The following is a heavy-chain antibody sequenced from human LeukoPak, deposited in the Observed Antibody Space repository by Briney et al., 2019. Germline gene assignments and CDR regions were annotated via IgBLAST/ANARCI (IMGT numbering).Heavy chain of an antibody. D-gene: IGHD5-12*01. CDR3: ARGVGFGYDPFDY. V-gene: IGHV3-7*01. CDR2: IKHDGSEK. J-gene: IGHJ4*02. CDR1: GFIFTNYF. Sequence: GGSLRLSCAASGFIFTNYFMSWVRQAPGKGLEWVASIKHDGSEKYYVDSVRGRFTISRDNTMNSLYLQMSSLRAEDTAVYYCARGVGFGYDPFDYWGQGTLVTVSS.